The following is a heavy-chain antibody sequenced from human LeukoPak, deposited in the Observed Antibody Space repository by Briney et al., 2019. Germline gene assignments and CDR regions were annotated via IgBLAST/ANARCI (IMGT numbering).Heavy chain of an antibody. V-gene: IGHV4-59*01. Sequence: PSETLSLTCTVSGGSISSYYWSWIRQPPGKGLEWIGYIYYSGSTNYNPSLKSRVTISVETSKNQFSLKLSSVTAADTAVYYCAQDRAWIEFYFWGQGTLVTVSS. CDR2: IYYSGST. CDR1: GGSISSYY. J-gene: IGHJ4*02. D-gene: IGHD5-12*01. CDR3: AQDRAWIEFYF.